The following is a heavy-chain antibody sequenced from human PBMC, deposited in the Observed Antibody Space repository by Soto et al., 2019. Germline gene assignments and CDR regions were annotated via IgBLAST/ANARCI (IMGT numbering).Heavy chain of an antibody. CDR3: ARDLFPAGSYYAYYYYGMDV. V-gene: IGHV1-2*04. J-gene: IGHJ6*02. CDR1: GYAFTGYY. CDR2: INPNSGGT. D-gene: IGHD1-26*01. Sequence: ASVKVSCKASGYAFTGYYMHWVRQAPGQELEWMGWINPNSGGTNYAQKFQGWVTMTRDTSISTAYMELSRLRSDDTAVYYCARDLFPAGSYYAYYYYGMDVWGQGTTVTVSS.